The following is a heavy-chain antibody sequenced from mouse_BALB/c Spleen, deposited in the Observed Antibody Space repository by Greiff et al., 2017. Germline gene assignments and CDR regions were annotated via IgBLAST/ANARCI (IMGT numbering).Heavy chain of an antibody. CDR2: ISSGGSYT. CDR3: AREDHGDYFDY. Sequence: EVKVEESGGGLVKPGGSLKLSCAASGFTFSSYAMSWVRQSPEKRLEWVAEISSGGSYTYYPDTVTGRFTISRDNAKNTLYLEMSSLRSEDTAMYYCAREDHGDYFDYWGQGTTLTVSS. J-gene: IGHJ2*01. CDR1: GFTFSSYA. V-gene: IGHV5-9-4*01.